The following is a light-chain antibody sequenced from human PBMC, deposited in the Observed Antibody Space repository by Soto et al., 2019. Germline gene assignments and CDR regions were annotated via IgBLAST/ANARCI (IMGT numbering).Light chain of an antibody. Sequence: DIQMTQSPSSLSASVGDRVTITCRASLRISSDLNWFQQKPGKAPKVLIFGASSLQSGVPSRFSGSGSGTEFTLTISSLQREDSATYYCQHYNSYSEAFGQGTKVELK. V-gene: IGKV1-39*01. CDR1: LRISSD. CDR2: GAS. CDR3: QHYNSYSEA. J-gene: IGKJ1*01.